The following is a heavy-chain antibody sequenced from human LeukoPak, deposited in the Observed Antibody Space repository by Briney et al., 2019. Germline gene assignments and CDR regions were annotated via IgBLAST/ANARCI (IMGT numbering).Heavy chain of an antibody. J-gene: IGHJ5*02. D-gene: IGHD4-17*01. V-gene: IGHV4-30-4*01. CDR2: IHNSGSS. Sequence: PSETLSLTCTVSGDSISNGDYYWSWIRQPPGKGLEWLGYIHNSGSSYYIASLQSRITMSVDTFENHFSLRLRSVTAADTAVYHCARHDYGDSYSFDPWGQGTQVTVSS. CDR3: ARHDYGDSYSFDP. CDR1: GDSISNGDYY.